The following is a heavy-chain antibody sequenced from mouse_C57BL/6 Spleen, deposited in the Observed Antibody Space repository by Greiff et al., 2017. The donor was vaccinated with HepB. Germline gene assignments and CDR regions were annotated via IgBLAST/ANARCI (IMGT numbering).Heavy chain of an antibody. CDR2: ISYDGSN. V-gene: IGHV3-6*01. CDR1: GYSITSGYY. J-gene: IGHJ1*03. CDR3: AREDGKNWYFDV. Sequence: LVDSGPCLVKPSQSLSLTCSVTGYSITSGYYWNWIRQFPGNKLEWMGYISYDGSNNYNPSLKNRISITRDTSKNQFFLKLNSVTTEDTATYYCAREDGKNWYFDVWGTGTTVTVSS. D-gene: IGHD2-1*01.